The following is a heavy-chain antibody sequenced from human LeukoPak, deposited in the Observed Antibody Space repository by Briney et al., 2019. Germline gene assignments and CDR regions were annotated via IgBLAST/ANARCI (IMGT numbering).Heavy chain of an antibody. CDR1: GYIFTNFG. CDR2: ISGYNGNT. D-gene: IGHD5-12*01. J-gene: IGHJ4*02. CDR3: ARGDIVGDFDY. V-gene: IGHV1-18*01. Sequence: ASVKVSCKASGYIFTNFGISWVRQARGQGLEWMGWISGYNGNTKYVQKFQGRVTMTTDTSTSTAYMELRSLRSDDTAVYYCARGDIVGDFDYWGQGTLVTVSS.